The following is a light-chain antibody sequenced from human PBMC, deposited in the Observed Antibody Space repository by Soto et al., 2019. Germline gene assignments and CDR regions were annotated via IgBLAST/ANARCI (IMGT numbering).Light chain of an antibody. J-gene: IGKJ1*01. V-gene: IGKV1-5*03. CDR2: KAS. CDR1: QSISSW. Sequence: DIQMTQSPSTLSASVGDRVTITCRASQSISSWLAWYQQKPGKAPKLLIYKASSLESGVPSRFSGSGSGTEFTLTISSLQPDDFATYYCQLYLTFGQGTKWISN. CDR3: QLYLT.